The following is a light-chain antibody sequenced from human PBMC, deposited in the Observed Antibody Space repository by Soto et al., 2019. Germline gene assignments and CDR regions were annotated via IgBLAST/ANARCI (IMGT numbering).Light chain of an antibody. CDR1: PSVSSY. CDR3: QQRSNWTGT. V-gene: IGKV3-11*01. Sequence: EIVFTQSPATLSLSPGERAKVSCRARPSVSSYLAWYQKKTGQDPRILIYDASNRATGIPARFSGIVSGTDFNLTISRLETEECAVYEGQQRSNWTGTFGPGTKVDIK. J-gene: IGKJ1*01. CDR2: DAS.